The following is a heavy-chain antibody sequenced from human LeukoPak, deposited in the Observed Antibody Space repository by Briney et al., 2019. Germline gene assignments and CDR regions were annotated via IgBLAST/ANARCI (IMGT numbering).Heavy chain of an antibody. J-gene: IGHJ2*01. D-gene: IGHD2-15*01. Sequence: PGGSLRLSCVASGFSFRDYWMTWVRQAPGKGLEFVANINMYGSDKYYVDSVKGRFTISRDNAKKSVYLEMNSLRVEDTAVYYCARGYCSGGSCFSSTGNFDLWGRGTLVTVSS. CDR1: GFSFRDYW. CDR3: ARGYCSGGSCFSSTGNFDL. CDR2: INMYGSDK. V-gene: IGHV3-7*04.